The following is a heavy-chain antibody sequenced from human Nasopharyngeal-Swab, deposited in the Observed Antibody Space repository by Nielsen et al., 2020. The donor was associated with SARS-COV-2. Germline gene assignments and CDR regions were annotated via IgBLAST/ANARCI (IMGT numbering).Heavy chain of an antibody. D-gene: IGHD6-13*01. CDR1: GVTFSSYA. CDR2: IIPIFGTA. V-gene: IGHV1-69*13. Sequence: SVKVSCKASGVTFSSYAISWVRQAPGQGLEWMGGIIPIFGTANYAQKFQGRVTITADESTSTAYMELSSLRSEDTAVYYCARYSGSWLYYYGMDVWGQGTTVTVSS. J-gene: IGHJ6*02. CDR3: ARYSGSWLYYYGMDV.